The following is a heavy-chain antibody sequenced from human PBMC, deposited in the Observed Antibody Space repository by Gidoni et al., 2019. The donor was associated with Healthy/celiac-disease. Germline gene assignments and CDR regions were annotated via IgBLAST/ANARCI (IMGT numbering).Heavy chain of an antibody. Sequence: QVQLVQSGAEVKKPGASVKVSCKASGYTFTGYYMHWVRQAPGQGLAWMGWINPNSGATNYAQKFQGRVTMTRDTSISTAYMGLSRLRSDTTAVYYCARTGGGDWYSSSSDPFDYWGQGTLVTVSS. V-gene: IGHV1-2*02. D-gene: IGHD6-13*01. CDR1: GYTFTGYY. CDR3: ARTGGGDWYSSSSDPFDY. CDR2: INPNSGAT. J-gene: IGHJ4*02.